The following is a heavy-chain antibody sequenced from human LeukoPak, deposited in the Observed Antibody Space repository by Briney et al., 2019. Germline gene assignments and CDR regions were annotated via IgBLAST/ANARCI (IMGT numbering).Heavy chain of an antibody. Sequence: PGGSLRLSCAASGFTFSSYEMNWVRQAPGKALEWISYISTSGSTKYYADSVKGRFTISRDNAKNSLYLQMNSLRAEDTAVYYCARDRDPGYNDSSGYRRVNAFDIWGQGTMVTVSS. CDR2: ISTSGSTK. J-gene: IGHJ3*02. V-gene: IGHV3-48*03. D-gene: IGHD3-22*01. CDR3: ARDRDPGYNDSSGYRRVNAFDI. CDR1: GFTFSSYE.